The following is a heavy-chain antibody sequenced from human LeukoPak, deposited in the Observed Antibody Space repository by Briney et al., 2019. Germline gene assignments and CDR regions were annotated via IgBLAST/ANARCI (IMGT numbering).Heavy chain of an antibody. CDR1: GYIFITYW. CDR2: IYPGDPDT. J-gene: IGHJ4*02. CDR3: ARLSHDYSGSGSYVDY. Sequence: GESLKISCKGSGYIFITYWIGWVRQMPGKGLEWMGIIYPGDPDTRYSPSFQGQVTISVDKSITTAYLQWSSLKASDTAMYYCARLSHDYSGSGSYVDYWGQGTLVTVSS. D-gene: IGHD3-10*01. V-gene: IGHV5-51*01.